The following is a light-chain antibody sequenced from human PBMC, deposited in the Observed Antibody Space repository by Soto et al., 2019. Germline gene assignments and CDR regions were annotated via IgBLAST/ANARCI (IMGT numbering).Light chain of an antibody. CDR3: QQYGDSPWT. Sequence: EFVLTQSPGTLSLSPGERATLSCRASQSVSSSYLAWYQQRPGQTPRLLIYGASSRATGIPDRFSGSGSGTDFTLTISRLEPEDFGVYYCQQYGDSPWTFGQGTKVEIK. CDR1: QSVSSSY. V-gene: IGKV3-20*01. J-gene: IGKJ1*01. CDR2: GAS.